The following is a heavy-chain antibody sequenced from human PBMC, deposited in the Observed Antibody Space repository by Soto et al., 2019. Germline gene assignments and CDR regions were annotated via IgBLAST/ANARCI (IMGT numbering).Heavy chain of an antibody. Sequence: EVQLVESGGGLVQPGGSLRLSCAASGFTFSSYSMNWVRQAPGKGLEWVSYISSSSSTIYYADSVKGRFTISRDNAKNSLYLQMNSLRAEDTAVYYCARDFSTYYDYIWGSYRTKEKKRAFDYWGQGTLVTVSS. CDR2: ISSSSSTI. CDR3: ARDFSTYYDYIWGSYRTKEKKRAFDY. J-gene: IGHJ4*02. V-gene: IGHV3-48*01. CDR1: GFTFSSYS. D-gene: IGHD3-16*02.